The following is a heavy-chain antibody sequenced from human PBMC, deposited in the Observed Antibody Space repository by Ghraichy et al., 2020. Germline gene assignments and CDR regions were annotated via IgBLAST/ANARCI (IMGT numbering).Heavy chain of an antibody. V-gene: IGHV4-4*07. CDR3: ARDLVATEDYYGMDV. Sequence: SETLSLTCTVSGGSISSYYWSWIRQPAGKGLEWIGRIYTSGSTNYNPSLKSRVTMSVDTSKNQFSLKLSSVTAADTAAYYCARDLVATEDYYGMDVWGQGTPVTVSS. J-gene: IGHJ6*02. D-gene: IGHD5-12*01. CDR2: IYTSGST. CDR1: GGSISSYY.